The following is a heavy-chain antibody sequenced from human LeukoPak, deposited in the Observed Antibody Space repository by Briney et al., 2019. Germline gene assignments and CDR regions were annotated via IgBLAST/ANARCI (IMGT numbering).Heavy chain of an antibody. J-gene: IGHJ4*02. D-gene: IGHD3-22*01. CDR3: ARGYYDTNGYYYRLDS. CDR1: GGTFSSYA. Sequence: GASVKVPCKASGGTFSSYAISWVRQAPGQGLEWMGWMNPNRGNTGYEQKFQGRVTMTGNTSISTAYMELSSLRSEDTAVYYCARGYYDTNGYYYRLDSWGQGTLVTVSS. V-gene: IGHV1-8*02. CDR2: MNPNRGNT.